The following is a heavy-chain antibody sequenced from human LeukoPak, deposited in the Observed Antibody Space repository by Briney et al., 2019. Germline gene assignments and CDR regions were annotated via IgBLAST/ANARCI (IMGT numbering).Heavy chain of an antibody. V-gene: IGHV3-23*01. D-gene: IGHD3-10*01. J-gene: IGHJ6*03. CDR2: ISGSGGSGGST. CDR3: ARNSGAGYYFYMDV. Sequence: GGSLRLSCAASGFTFSSYAMSWVRQAPGKGLEWVSGISGSGGSGGSTYYADSVKGRFTISRDNSKNTLYLQMNSLRAEDTALYYCARNSGAGYYFYMDVWGKGTAVTVSS. CDR1: GFTFSSYA.